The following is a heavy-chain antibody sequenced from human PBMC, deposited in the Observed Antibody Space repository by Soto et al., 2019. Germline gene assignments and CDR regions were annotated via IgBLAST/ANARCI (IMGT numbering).Heavy chain of an antibody. D-gene: IGHD1-26*01. J-gene: IGHJ4*02. CDR1: GFTFSSYA. CDR2: ISGSGGGT. CDR3: AKDLVGAKSPFDY. V-gene: IGHV3-23*01. Sequence: GGSLRLSCAASGFTFSSYAMSWVRQAPGKGLEWVSAISGSGGGTYYADSVKGRFTISRDNSKNTLYLQMNSLRAEDTAVYYCAKDLVGAKSPFDYWGQGTLVTVSS.